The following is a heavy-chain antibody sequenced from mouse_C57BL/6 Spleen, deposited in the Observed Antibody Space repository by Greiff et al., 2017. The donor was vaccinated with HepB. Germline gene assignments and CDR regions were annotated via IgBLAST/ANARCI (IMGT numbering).Heavy chain of an antibody. J-gene: IGHJ4*01. V-gene: IGHV1-81*01. CDR1: GYTFTSYG. D-gene: IGHD1-1*01. Sequence: VQLQQSGAELARPGASVKLSCKASGYTFTSYGISWVKQRTGQGLEWIGEIYPRSGNTYYNEKFKGKATLTADKSSSTAYMELRSLTSEDSAVYFCAFITTVVERDYAMDYWGQGTSVTVSS. CDR3: AFITTVVERDYAMDY. CDR2: IYPRSGNT.